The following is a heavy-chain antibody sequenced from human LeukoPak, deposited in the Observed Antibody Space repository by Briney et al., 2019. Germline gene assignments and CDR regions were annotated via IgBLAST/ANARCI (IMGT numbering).Heavy chain of an antibody. V-gene: IGHV3-21*04. J-gene: IGHJ4*02. CDR2: ISSSSSDYI. CDR1: GFTFSTYS. CDR3: ARVTLTSANFDY. Sequence: PGGSLRLSCAASGFTFSTYSMNWVRQAPGKGLEWVSSISSSSSDYIYYADSVKGRFTISRDNSKNTLYLQMNSLRAEDTAVYYCARVTLTSANFDYWGQGTLVTVSS.